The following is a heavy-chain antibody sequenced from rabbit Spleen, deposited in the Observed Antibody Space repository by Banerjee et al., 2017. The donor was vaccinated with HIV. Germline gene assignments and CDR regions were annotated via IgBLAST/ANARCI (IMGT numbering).Heavy chain of an antibody. Sequence: QSLEESGGDLVKPGASLTLTCTASGFSFSSSDSMCWVRQAPGKGLEWISCIAGSSSGFTYSATWAKGRFTCSKTSSTTVTLQMTSLTAADTATYFCARDTSSSFSSYGMDLWGPGTLVTVS. CDR3: ARDTSSSFSSYGMDL. V-gene: IGHV1S40*01. CDR1: GFSFSSSDS. D-gene: IGHD1-1*01. CDR2: IAGSSSGFT. J-gene: IGHJ6*01.